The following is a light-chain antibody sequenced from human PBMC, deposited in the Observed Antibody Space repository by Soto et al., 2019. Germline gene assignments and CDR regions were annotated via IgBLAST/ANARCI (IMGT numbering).Light chain of an antibody. V-gene: IGLV1-44*01. CDR3: AAWDDNLKGVV. CDR2: NNN. CDR1: SSNIGVNT. Sequence: SVLTQPPSASGTPGQRVSFSCSGSSSNIGVNTVNWYQQLPGSAPKLLIYNNNQRPSGVPDQFSGSKSGTSASLAISGLQSEDEADYYCAAWDDNLKGVVFGGGTELTVL. J-gene: IGLJ3*02.